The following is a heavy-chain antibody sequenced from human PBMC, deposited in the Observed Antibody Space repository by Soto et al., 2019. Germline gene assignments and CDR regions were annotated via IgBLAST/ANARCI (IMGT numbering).Heavy chain of an antibody. CDR2: IYYSGST. V-gene: IGHV4-39*01. CDR3: ARPGIAVAGTDYYYGMDV. J-gene: IGHJ6*02. CDR1: GGSISSSSYY. Sequence: QLQLQESGPGLVKPSETLSLTCTVSGGSISSSSYYWGWIRQPPGKGLEWIGSIYYSGSTYYNPSLKSRVPISVDTSKNQFSLKLSSVTAADTAVYYCARPGIAVAGTDYYYGMDVWGQGTTVTVSS. D-gene: IGHD6-19*01.